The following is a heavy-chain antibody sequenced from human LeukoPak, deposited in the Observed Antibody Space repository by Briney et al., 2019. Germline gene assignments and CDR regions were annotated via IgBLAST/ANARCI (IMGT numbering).Heavy chain of an antibody. CDR2: INWNGGST. Sequence: GGSLRLSCAASGFTFDDYGMSWVRQAPGKGLEWVSGINWNGGSTGYADSVKGRFTISRDNAKNSLYLHLNSLRDEDTAIYYCARDPYNGDYGDFYYYYMDVWGKGTTVTISS. J-gene: IGHJ6*03. D-gene: IGHD3-16*01. CDR3: ARDPYNGDYGDFYYYYMDV. V-gene: IGHV3-20*04. CDR1: GFTFDDYG.